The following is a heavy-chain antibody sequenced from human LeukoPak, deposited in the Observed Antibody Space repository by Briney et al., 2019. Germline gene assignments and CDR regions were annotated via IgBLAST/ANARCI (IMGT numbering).Heavy chain of an antibody. V-gene: IGHV3-7*01. CDR2: IKQDGSEK. J-gene: IGHJ4*02. CDR3: ARESGSYPHFDY. CDR1: GFTFRSYW. Sequence: GGSLRLSCAASGFTFRSYWMSWVRQAPGKGLEWVANIKQDGSEKYYVDSVKGRFTISRDNAKNSLYLQMNSLRAEDTAVYYCARESGSYPHFDYWGQGTLVTVSS. D-gene: IGHD1-26*01.